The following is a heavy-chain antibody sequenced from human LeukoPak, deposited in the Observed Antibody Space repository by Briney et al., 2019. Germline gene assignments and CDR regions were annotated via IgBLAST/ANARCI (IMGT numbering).Heavy chain of an antibody. CDR1: GFTFSNYG. CDR2: ISDSGAGT. D-gene: IGHD3-22*01. CDR3: ARGAPYYYDSSGYSLDPFDY. J-gene: IGHJ4*02. Sequence: PGGTLRLSCAASGFTFSNYGMSWVRQAPGKGLEWVSAISDSGAGTYYADSVKGRFTISRDNAKNSLYLQMNSLRAEDTAVYYCARGAPYYYDSSGYSLDPFDYWGQGTLVTVSS. V-gene: IGHV3-23*01.